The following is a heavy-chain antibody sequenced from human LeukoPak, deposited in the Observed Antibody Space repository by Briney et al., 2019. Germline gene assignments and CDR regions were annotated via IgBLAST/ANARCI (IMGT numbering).Heavy chain of an antibody. CDR1: GGSISSGSYY. J-gene: IGHJ4*02. D-gene: IGHD3-22*01. CDR3: ARGGWDSSGYPVIDY. CDR2: IYTSGST. V-gene: IGHV4-61*02. Sequence: SETLSLTCTVSGGSISSGSYYWSWIRQPAGKGLEWIGRIYTSGSTNYNPSLKSRVTISVDTSKNQFSLKLSSVTAADTAVYYCARGGWDSSGYPVIDYWGQGTLVTVSS.